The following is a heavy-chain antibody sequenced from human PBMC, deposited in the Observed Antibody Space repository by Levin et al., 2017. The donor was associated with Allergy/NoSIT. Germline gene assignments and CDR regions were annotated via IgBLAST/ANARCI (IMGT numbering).Heavy chain of an antibody. CDR1: GFTFNNYA. J-gene: IGHJ4*02. V-gene: IGHV3-23*01. CDR3: AKDAIRGSDQPYYFDY. D-gene: IGHD6-19*01. Sequence: GGSLRLSCAASGFTFNNYAMSWVRQAPGKGLEWVSAIINSGVGTYYADSEKGRFTISRDNSKNTMYLQMNSLRAEDTAVYFCAKDAIRGSDQPYYFDYWGQGTLVTASS. CDR2: IINSGVGT.